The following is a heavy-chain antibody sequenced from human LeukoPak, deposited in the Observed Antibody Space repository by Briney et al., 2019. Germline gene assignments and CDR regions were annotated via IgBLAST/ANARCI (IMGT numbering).Heavy chain of an antibody. V-gene: IGHV1-3*01. Sequence: ASVKVSCKASGFTFTSYAMHWVRQAPGQRLEWMGRINAGNGNTKYSQKLQGRVTITRDTSASTAYMELSSLRSEDTAVYYCARAPITMVRGSWFDPWGQGTLVTVSS. CDR3: ARAPITMVRGSWFDP. CDR2: INAGNGNT. D-gene: IGHD3-10*01. J-gene: IGHJ5*02. CDR1: GFTFTSYA.